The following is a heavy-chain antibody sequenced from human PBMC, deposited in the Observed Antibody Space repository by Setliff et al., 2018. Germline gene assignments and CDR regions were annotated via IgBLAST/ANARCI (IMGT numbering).Heavy chain of an antibody. V-gene: IGHV1-69*05. Sequence: ASVKVSCKASGGTFRSYGISWVRQAPGQGLEWMGGTIPMFGSANYAQKFQGRVTIITDEFTGTAYMELSSLRTEDTAVYYCAREGVDIRSSTDYRYYMDVWGKGTTVTVS. J-gene: IGHJ6*03. CDR2: TIPMFGSA. CDR1: GGTFRSYG. CDR3: AREGVDIRSSTDYRYYMDV. D-gene: IGHD5-12*01.